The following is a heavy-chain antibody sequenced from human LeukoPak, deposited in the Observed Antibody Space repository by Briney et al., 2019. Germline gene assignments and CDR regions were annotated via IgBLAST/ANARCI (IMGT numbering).Heavy chain of an antibody. J-gene: IGHJ6*03. CDR3: AKDRDNYASGNYMDV. Sequence: GGSLRLSCAASGFPFNEYSMNWVRQAPGKGLEWISYIGISSGNTKYADSVKGRFTISGDNAKKSLYLQMNSLRAEDTAVYYCAKDRDNYASGNYMDVWGKGTTVTVSS. D-gene: IGHD3-10*01. CDR1: GFPFNEYS. V-gene: IGHV3-11*06. CDR2: IGISSGNT.